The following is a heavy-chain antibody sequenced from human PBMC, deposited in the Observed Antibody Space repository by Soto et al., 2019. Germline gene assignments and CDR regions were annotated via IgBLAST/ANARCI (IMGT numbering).Heavy chain of an antibody. J-gene: IGHJ4*02. CDR2: ISSDGTTT. CDR3: AGEYYGVLTGYYNDY. CDR1: GFSFRSYW. Sequence: EVQLVESGGGLVQSGGSLGLSCVASGFSFRSYWMHWVRQAPGKGLVWVARISSDGTTTTYADSANGRFTVSRDNAANTLYLQMSSLRAEDTAVYYCAGEYYGVLTGYYNDYWGQGALVTVSS. D-gene: IGHD3-9*01. V-gene: IGHV3-74*01.